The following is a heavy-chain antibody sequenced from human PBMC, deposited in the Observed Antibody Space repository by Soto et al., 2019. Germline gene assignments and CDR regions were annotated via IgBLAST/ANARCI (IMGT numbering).Heavy chain of an antibody. J-gene: IGHJ6*02. Sequence: GGSLRLSCAASGFTFSSYGMHWGRQAPGKGLEWVAVISYDGSNKYYADSVKGRFTISRDNSKNTLYLQMNSLRAEDTAVYYCAKDLTTVKNLLLPYYYYGMDVWGQGTTVTVSS. V-gene: IGHV3-30*18. CDR1: GFTFSSYG. CDR2: ISYDGSNK. CDR3: AKDLTTVKNLLLPYYYYGMDV. D-gene: IGHD4-17*01.